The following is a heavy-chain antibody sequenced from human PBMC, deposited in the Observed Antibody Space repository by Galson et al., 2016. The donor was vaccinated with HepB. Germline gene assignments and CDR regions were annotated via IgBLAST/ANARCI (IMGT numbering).Heavy chain of an antibody. CDR3: VRTYCSTTRCYPAAFDI. V-gene: IGHV1-2*06. CDR1: GYTFTYYF. J-gene: IGHJ3*02. D-gene: IGHD2-2*01. CDR2: INPSSGDT. Sequence: SVKVSCKASGYTFTYYFMHWVRQAPGQGLEWLGRINPSSGDTKYAQKFQGRVTVSRDTSTSTAYMELSRLRSDDTAVDYCVRTYCSTTRCYPAAFDIWGQGTAVTVSS.